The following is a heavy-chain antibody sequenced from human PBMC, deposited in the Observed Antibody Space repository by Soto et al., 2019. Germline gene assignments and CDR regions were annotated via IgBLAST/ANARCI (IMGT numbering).Heavy chain of an antibody. CDR3: VTEDAGSGHAGTFHH. CDR1: GFTVSTNY. D-gene: IGHD2-15*01. J-gene: IGHJ1*01. Sequence: PGGSLRLSCAASGFTVSTNYMSWVRQAPGRGLEWVSVIYSGGTTYYADSVKGRFTFSRDNSKNTLSLQMNSLRAEDTAVYYCVTEDAGSGHAGTFHHWGQGTQVTVS. CDR2: IYSGGTT. V-gene: IGHV3-66*01.